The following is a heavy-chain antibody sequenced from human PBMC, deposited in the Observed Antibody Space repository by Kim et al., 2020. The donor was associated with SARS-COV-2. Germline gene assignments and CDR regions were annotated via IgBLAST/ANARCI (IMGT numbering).Heavy chain of an antibody. Sequence: GGSLRLSCAASGFTVSSNYMSWVRQAPGKGLEWVSIIYSGGSRDYADSVKGRFIISRDSSKNTLYLQMNSLRAEDTAVYYCARDSGSYYFDYWGQGTLVT. CDR3: ARDSGSYYFDY. CDR2: IYSGGSR. D-gene: IGHD1-26*01. J-gene: IGHJ4*02. CDR1: GFTVSSNY. V-gene: IGHV3-66*01.